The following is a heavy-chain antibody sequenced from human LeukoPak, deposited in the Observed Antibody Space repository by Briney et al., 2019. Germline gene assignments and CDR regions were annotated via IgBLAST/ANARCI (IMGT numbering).Heavy chain of an antibody. V-gene: IGHV3-43*01. CDR2: ITWDGGTT. Sequence: GGSLRLSCAASGFSFEDYTMYWVRQVPGKGLEWVALITWDGGTTYYADSVKGRFTISRDNNKNSLYLQMKSLRTEDAALYYCAKHEGSSWYGIDHWGQGTLVTVSS. CDR3: AKHEGSSWYGIDH. D-gene: IGHD6-13*01. J-gene: IGHJ4*02. CDR1: GFSFEDYT.